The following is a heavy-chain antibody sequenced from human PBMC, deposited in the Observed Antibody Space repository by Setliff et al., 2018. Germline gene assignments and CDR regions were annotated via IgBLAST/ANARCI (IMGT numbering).Heavy chain of an antibody. J-gene: IGHJ2*01. CDR3: ATGPINNDV. CDR2: INPSSGKT. CDR1: GYTFNSYD. Sequence: ASVKVSCKASGYTFNSYDINWVRQAPGQGLEWMGWINPSSGKTGYALNFQGRVTMTKNTSIATAYMDLSGLMSEDTAVYYCATGPINNDVWGRGTLVTVSS. V-gene: IGHV1-8*02.